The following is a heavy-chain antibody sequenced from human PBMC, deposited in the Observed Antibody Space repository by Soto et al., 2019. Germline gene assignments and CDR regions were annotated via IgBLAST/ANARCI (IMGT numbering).Heavy chain of an antibody. D-gene: IGHD5-18*01. CDR2: MSYDGGLQ. Sequence: QAHLVESGGGVVQPGRSLRLSCAASGFTFTSYGMHWVRQAPGTRLEWVAVMSYDGGLQHYADSVKGRFTISRDNSKNMVLLQMNSLRAEYTAVYYCVSDRGYGHASVPYSWGQGTLVSVSS. J-gene: IGHJ4*02. V-gene: IGHV3-30*03. CDR1: GFTFTSYG. CDR3: VSDRGYGHASVPYS.